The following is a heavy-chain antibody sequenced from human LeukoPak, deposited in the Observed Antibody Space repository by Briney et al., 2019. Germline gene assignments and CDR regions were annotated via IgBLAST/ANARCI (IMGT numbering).Heavy chain of an antibody. Sequence: GAPVKVSCKASGYTFTSYYMYWVRQAPGQGLEWMGIINPSGGSTSYAQKFQGRVTMTRDTSTSTVYMELSSLRSEDTAVYYCARNHSPSPIIAVAGTEDYWGQGTLVTVSS. J-gene: IGHJ4*02. CDR3: ARNHSPSPIIAVAGTEDY. D-gene: IGHD6-19*01. CDR2: INPSGGST. V-gene: IGHV1-46*01. CDR1: GYTFTSYY.